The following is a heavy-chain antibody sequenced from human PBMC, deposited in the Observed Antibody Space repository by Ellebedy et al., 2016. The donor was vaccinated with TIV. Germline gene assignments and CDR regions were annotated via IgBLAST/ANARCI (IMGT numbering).Heavy chain of an antibody. CDR1: GFPFSDHY. Sequence: GESLKIPCAASGFPFSDHYLSWIRQAPGKGLEWVSLLSTPGSTIYYADPVKGRFTISRDNAKNSLYLQISSLIAEESAGYYCAREGDKAMVHSIDIWGQGTTVTVSS. J-gene: IGHJ6*02. CDR3: AREGDKAMVHSIDI. V-gene: IGHV3-11*01. CDR2: LSTPGSTI. D-gene: IGHD5-18*01.